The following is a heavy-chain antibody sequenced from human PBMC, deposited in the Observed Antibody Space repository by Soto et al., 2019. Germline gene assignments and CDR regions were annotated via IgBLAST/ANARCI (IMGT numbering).Heavy chain of an antibody. J-gene: IGHJ5*02. D-gene: IGHD6-19*01. V-gene: IGHV4-31*03. CDR1: GGSISSGGYY. CDR3: ASTVAVAGDRYWFDP. CDR2: IYYSGST. Sequence: QVQLQESGPGLVKPSQTLSLTCTVSGGSISSGGYYWSWIRQHPGKGLGGIGYIYYSGSTYYNPSLKSRVTITVDTSKNHFSLKLSSVTAADTAVYYCASTVAVAGDRYWFDPGGQGTLVTVSS.